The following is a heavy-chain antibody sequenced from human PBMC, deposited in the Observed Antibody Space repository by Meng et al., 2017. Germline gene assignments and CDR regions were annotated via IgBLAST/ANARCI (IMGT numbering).Heavy chain of an antibody. CDR3: ARGRRPNWFDP. CDR2: IYYSGST. V-gene: IGHV4-59*01. D-gene: IGHD5-24*01. Sequence: SETLSLTCTVSGGSISSYYWSWIRQPPGKGLEWTGYIYYSGSTNYNPSLKSRVTISVDTSKNQFSLKLSSVTAADTAVYYCARGRRPNWFDPWGQGTLVTVSS. CDR1: GGSISSYY. J-gene: IGHJ5*02.